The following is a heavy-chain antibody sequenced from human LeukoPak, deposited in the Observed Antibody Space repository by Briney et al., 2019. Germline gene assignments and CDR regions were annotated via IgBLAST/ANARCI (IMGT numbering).Heavy chain of an antibody. V-gene: IGHV1-2*02. CDR2: INPNSGGT. CDR3: ASLVGDCSSTSCPTD. Sequence: ASVKVSCKASGYTFTGYYMHWVRQAPGQGLEWVGWINPNSGGTNYAQKFQGRVTMTRDTSISTAYMELSRLRSDDTAVYYCASLVGDCSSTSCPTDWGQGTLVTVSS. CDR1: GYTFTGYY. J-gene: IGHJ4*02. D-gene: IGHD2-2*01.